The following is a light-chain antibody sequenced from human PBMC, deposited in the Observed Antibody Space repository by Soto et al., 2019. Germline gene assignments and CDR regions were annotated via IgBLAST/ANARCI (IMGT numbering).Light chain of an antibody. Sequence: DVQMTQSPSSVSASVGDRVTITCRASQLISSWLAWYQQKPGTPPKLLIYAASNLESGVPSRFSGSESVTEFTLTISSLQPEDFATYFCQQASSFPLTFGGGAKVEIK. CDR2: AAS. V-gene: IGKV1-12*01. CDR1: QLISSW. CDR3: QQASSFPLT. J-gene: IGKJ4*01.